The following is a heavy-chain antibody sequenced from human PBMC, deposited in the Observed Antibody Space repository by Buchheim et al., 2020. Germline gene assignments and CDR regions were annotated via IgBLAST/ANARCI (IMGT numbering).Heavy chain of an antibody. Sequence: EVQLVESGGGLVQPGGSLRLSCAASGFDFSNSWTHWVRQAPGKGLVWVSHINSDGSTTTYADSVKGRFTISRDNAKNTVYLEMNSLRVEDTAVYYCARDRSYALDVWGQGTT. CDR1: GFDFSNSW. CDR2: INSDGSTT. J-gene: IGHJ6*02. V-gene: IGHV3-74*03. CDR3: ARDRSYALDV.